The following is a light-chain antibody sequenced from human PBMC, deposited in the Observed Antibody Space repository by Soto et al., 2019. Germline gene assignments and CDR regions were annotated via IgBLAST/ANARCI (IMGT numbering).Light chain of an antibody. CDR2: CNN. J-gene: IGLJ2*01. CDR1: SSNIGAGYY. Sequence: QSVLTQPPSVSGAPGQRVTISGTGTSSNIGAGYYVHWYQPLPGTAPKLLIYCNNNRPSGVPDRFSGSKSGTSASLAITRLEAEDEADYYCLSYDCCVSGSSVFGVGTKLTVL. CDR3: LSYDCCVSGSSV. V-gene: IGLV1-40*01.